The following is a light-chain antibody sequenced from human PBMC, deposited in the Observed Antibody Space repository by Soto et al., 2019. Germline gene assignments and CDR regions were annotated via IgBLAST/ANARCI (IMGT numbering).Light chain of an antibody. CDR2: SNV. CDR1: SSNIGSNT. CDR3: AAWDGSLNGWV. Sequence: QSVLTQAPSVSGTPGQRVTISCSGSSSNIGSNTVSWYQQLPGTAPKLLIYSNVQRPSGVPDRFSGSKSGTSASLAIGGLQSEDEADYYCAAWDGSLNGWVFGGGTKLTVL. J-gene: IGLJ3*02. V-gene: IGLV1-44*01.